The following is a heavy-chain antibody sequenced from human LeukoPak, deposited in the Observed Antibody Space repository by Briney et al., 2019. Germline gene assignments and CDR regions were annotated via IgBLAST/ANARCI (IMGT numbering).Heavy chain of an antibody. Sequence: PSETLSLTCTLSGDSISSSGYCWGWIRQPPGKGLECVGVICYTGNTYYNPSLKSRVTISVDTSKNQFSLRLSSATAADTAVYYCARHKSGIDWFDPWGQGTLVTVSS. CDR2: ICYTGNT. CDR3: ARHKSGIDWFDP. CDR1: GDSISSSGYC. D-gene: IGHD1-14*01. J-gene: IGHJ5*02. V-gene: IGHV4-39*01.